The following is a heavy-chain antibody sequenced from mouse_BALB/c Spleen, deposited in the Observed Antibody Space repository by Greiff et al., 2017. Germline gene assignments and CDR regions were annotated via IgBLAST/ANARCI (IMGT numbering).Heavy chain of an antibody. CDR1: GFNIKDTY. V-gene: IGHV14-3*02. J-gene: IGHJ3*01. D-gene: IGHD2-4*01. Sequence: VQLKESGAELVKPGASVKLSCTASGFNIKDTYMHWVKQRPEQGLEWIGRIDPANGNTKYDPKFQGKATITADTSSNTAYLQLSSLTSEDTAVYYCARSGDYPAWFAYWGQGTLVTVSA. CDR2: IDPANGNT. CDR3: ARSGDYPAWFAY.